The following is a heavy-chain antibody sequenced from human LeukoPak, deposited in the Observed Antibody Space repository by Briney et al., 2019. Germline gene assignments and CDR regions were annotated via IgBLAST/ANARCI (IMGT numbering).Heavy chain of an antibody. CDR1: GVKLSSNA. V-gene: IGHV1-69*13. J-gene: IGHJ3*02. Sequence: SVKVSCKASGVKLSSNAFNWVRQAPGQGLEWVGGIFPFFSTSNYAQKFQGRVTFTADESTSTTYMELRGLRSEDTAIYYCTRDRFCTSSSCQLSAFDIWGQGTMVTVSS. CDR2: IFPFFSTS. CDR3: TRDRFCTSSSCQLSAFDI. D-gene: IGHD2-2*01.